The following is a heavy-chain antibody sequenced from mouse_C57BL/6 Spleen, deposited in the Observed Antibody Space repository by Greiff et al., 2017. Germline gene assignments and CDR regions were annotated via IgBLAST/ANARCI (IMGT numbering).Heavy chain of an antibody. V-gene: IGHV14-3*01. CDR1: GFNFKNTY. CDR3: ARDSSGPRYYFGG. J-gene: IGHJ2*01. Sequence: VQLQQSVAELVRPGASVKLSCTASGFNFKNTYMHWVKQRPEQGLEWIGRIDPENGNTKYAPKFQGKATITADTSSTTAYLQLSSLTSEDTDIYYCARDSSGPRYYFGGCGPGTTLAVAS. D-gene: IGHD3-2*02. CDR2: IDPENGNT.